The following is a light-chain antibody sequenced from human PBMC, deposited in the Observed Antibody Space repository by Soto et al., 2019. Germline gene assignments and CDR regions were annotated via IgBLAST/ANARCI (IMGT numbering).Light chain of an antibody. J-gene: IGKJ1*01. CDR1: QDISSK. Sequence: DIQMTQSPSSLSAYVGDRVTITCRASQDISSKLAWYQHKPGKAPKRLIHVASNLQSGVPSRFSGSGFGTEFTLTISSLQPEDFATYYCQQHSAYPPTFGQGTKVEIK. CDR2: VAS. V-gene: IGKV1-17*01. CDR3: QQHSAYPPT.